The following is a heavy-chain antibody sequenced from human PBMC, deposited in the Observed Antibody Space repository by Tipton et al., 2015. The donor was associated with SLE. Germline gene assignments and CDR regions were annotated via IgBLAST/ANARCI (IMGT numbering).Heavy chain of an antibody. CDR2: IWYDGSNK. CDR1: GFTFSSYG. Sequence: SLRLSCAASGFTFSSYGMHWVRQAPGKGLEWVAVIWYDGSNKYYADSVKGRFTISRDNSKNTLYLQMNSLRAEDTAVYYCAREGGLWYQQGLYFDYWGQGTLVTVSS. D-gene: IGHD2-2*01. V-gene: IGHV3-33*01. J-gene: IGHJ4*02. CDR3: AREGGLWYQQGLYFDY.